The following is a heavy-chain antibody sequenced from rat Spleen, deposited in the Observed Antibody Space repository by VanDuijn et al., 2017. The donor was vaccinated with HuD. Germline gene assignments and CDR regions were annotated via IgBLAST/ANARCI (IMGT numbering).Heavy chain of an antibody. CDR2: IWTAGNA. CDR1: GSSLTTYN. J-gene: IGHJ2*01. D-gene: IGHD1-2*01. V-gene: IGHV2-30*01. CDR3: AXXXSAXXFDX. Sequence: QGQLKESGPGLVQPSQTRSLTCTVSGSSLTTYNLHCARQPPGKGMEWMGRIWTAGNADYNSVFKSRLSIRRDTSKSQVFLRMNXLQTXXIATYXCAXXXSAXXFDXXXQGXXXTVSS.